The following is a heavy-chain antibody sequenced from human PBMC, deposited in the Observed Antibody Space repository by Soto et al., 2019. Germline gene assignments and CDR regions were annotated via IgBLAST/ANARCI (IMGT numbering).Heavy chain of an antibody. D-gene: IGHD3-10*01. V-gene: IGHV4-34*01. CDR3: ARLPGNSYGSRHHGAFDI. CDR2: INHSGST. Sequence: QVQLQQWGAGLLKPSETLSLTCAVYGGSFSGYYWSWIRQPPGKGLEWIGEINHSGSTNYNPSLKSRVTISVDTSKNQFSLKLSSVTAADTAVYYCARLPGNSYGSRHHGAFDIWGQGTMVTVSS. J-gene: IGHJ3*02. CDR1: GGSFSGYY.